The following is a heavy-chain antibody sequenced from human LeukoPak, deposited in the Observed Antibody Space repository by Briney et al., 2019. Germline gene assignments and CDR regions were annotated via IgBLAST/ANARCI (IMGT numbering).Heavy chain of an antibody. CDR1: GYSIRSGYY. Sequence: SETLSLTCAVSGYSIRSGYYWGWIRQPPGRGLEWIGSIYHSGSTYYNPSLKSRVTISVDTSKNQFSLKLSSVTAADTAVYYCARGLDPGIAAAPIDYWGQGTLVTVSS. CDR3: ARGLDPGIAAAPIDY. CDR2: IYHSGST. J-gene: IGHJ4*02. V-gene: IGHV4-38-2*01. D-gene: IGHD6-13*01.